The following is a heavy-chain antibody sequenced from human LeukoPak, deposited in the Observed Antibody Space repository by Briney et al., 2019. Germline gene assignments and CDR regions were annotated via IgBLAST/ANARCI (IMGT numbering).Heavy chain of an antibody. J-gene: IGHJ5*02. V-gene: IGHV4-39*07. Sequence: PSETLSLTCTVSGASISGSSYYWGWIRQPPGKGLEWIGSIYFGGSTYYNPSLKSRVTISVDMSKNQFSLKLSSVTAADTAVYYCARDLGSGACWFDPWGQRTLVTVSS. CDR1: GASISGSSYY. CDR3: ARDLGSGACWFDP. CDR2: IYFGGST. D-gene: IGHD7-27*01.